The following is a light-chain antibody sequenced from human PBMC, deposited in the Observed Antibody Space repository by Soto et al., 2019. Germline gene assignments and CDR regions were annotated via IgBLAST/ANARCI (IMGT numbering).Light chain of an antibody. J-gene: IGKJ1*01. CDR2: GAS. Sequence: DIVLTQSPGTLSLSPGERATLSCRASQRVSSNYLAWYQQKPGQPPRLLIYGASSRATGIPDRFSGSGSGTDFTLTISRLEPEDFAVYYCQQYGTSLRTFGQGTKVDI. V-gene: IGKV3-20*01. CDR1: QRVSSNY. CDR3: QQYGTSLRT.